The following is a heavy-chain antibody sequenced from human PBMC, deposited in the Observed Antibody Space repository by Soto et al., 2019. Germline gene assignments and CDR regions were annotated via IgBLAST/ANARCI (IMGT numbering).Heavy chain of an antibody. CDR1: GGSISSYY. J-gene: IGHJ4*02. D-gene: IGHD1-1*01. Sequence: QVQLQESGPGLVKPSETLSLTCTVSGGSISSYYWSWIRQPPGKGLEWIGYIYYSGSTNYNPSLNSRVTISVDTSKNQFSLKLSSVTAAVTALDYCARRYGYSFDYWGQGTLVTVSS. CDR2: IYYSGST. V-gene: IGHV4-59*08. CDR3: ARRYGYSFDY.